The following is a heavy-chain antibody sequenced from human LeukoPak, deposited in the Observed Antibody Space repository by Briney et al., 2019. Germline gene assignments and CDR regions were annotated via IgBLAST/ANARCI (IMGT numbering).Heavy chain of an antibody. Sequence: GGSLRLSCAASGFTFSSYGMHWVRQAPGKGLEWVAVIWYDGSNKYYADSVKGRFTISRDNSKNTLYLQMNSLRAEDTAVYYCARSPYYYGSGSYWDWGQGTLVTVSS. CDR3: ARSPYYYGSGSYWD. D-gene: IGHD3-10*01. CDR2: IWYDGSNK. V-gene: IGHV3-33*01. CDR1: GFTFSSYG. J-gene: IGHJ4*02.